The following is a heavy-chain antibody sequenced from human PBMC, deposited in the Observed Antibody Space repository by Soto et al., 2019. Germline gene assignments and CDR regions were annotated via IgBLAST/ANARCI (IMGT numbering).Heavy chain of an antibody. CDR3: ARVHYYYYMDV. Sequence: ASVKVSCKASGYTFSSYGISWVRQAPGQGLEWMGWISAYNGNKNYAQKLQGRVTMTTDTSTRTAYMELRGLRSEDTAAYYCARVHYYYYMDVWGKGTTVTVSS. CDR2: ISAYNGNK. CDR1: GYTFSSYG. V-gene: IGHV1-18*01. J-gene: IGHJ6*03.